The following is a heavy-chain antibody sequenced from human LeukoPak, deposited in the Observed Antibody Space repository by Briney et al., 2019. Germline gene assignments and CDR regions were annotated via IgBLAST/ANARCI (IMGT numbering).Heavy chain of an antibody. Sequence: SETLSLTCTVSGGSISSSSYYWGWIRQPPGKGLEWIGSIYYSGSTYYNPSLKSRATISVDTSKNQFSLKLSSVTAADTAVYYCARGLRYYDSSGLNWFDPWGQGTLVTVSS. CDR2: IYYSGST. CDR3: ARGLRYYDSSGLNWFDP. CDR1: GGSISSSSYY. D-gene: IGHD3-22*01. V-gene: IGHV4-39*07. J-gene: IGHJ5*02.